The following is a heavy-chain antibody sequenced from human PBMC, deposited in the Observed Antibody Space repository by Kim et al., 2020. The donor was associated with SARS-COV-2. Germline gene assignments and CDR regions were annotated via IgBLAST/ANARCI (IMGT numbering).Heavy chain of an antibody. CDR1: GFMFNSYA. D-gene: IGHD6-19*01. CDR3: VKGAGGWLTWFDP. Sequence: GGSLRLSCAASGFMFNSYAMNWVRQAPEKGLEWVSVITNSGGTYYADSVKGRFTISRDNSKNTVYPQMNSLRVEDSAIYYCVKGAGGWLTWFDPWGQGTLVTVSS. J-gene: IGHJ5*02. CDR2: ITNSGGT. V-gene: IGHV3-23*01.